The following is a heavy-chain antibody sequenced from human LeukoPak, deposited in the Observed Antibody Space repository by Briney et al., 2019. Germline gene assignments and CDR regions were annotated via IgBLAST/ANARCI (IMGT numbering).Heavy chain of an antibody. V-gene: IGHV4-4*02. CDR2: INHSGST. Sequence: PSETLSLTCAVSGGSISSSNWWSWVRQPPGKGLGWIGEINHSGSTNYNPSLKSRVTISVDTSKNQFSLKLSSVTAADTAVYYCAREDFQSGSYYSGWGQGTLVTVSS. D-gene: IGHD3-10*01. CDR1: GGSISSSNW. J-gene: IGHJ4*02. CDR3: AREDFQSGSYYSG.